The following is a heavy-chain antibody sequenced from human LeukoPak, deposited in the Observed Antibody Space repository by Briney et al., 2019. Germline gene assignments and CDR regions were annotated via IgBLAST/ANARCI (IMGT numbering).Heavy chain of an antibody. CDR3: ARRGSNWGYYFDH. CDR1: GGSFSGYY. CDR2: INHSGGP. D-gene: IGHD7-27*01. V-gene: IGHV4-34*01. J-gene: IGHJ4*02. Sequence: SETLSLTCAVYGGSFSGYYWSWIRQPPGKGLEWIGEINHSGGPNYNPSLKSRVTISLDTSKNHFSLKLSSVTAADTAVYYCARRGSNWGYYFDHWGQGTLVTVSS.